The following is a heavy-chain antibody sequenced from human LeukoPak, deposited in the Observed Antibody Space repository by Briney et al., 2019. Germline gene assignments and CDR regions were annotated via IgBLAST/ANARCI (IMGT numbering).Heavy chain of an antibody. Sequence: PGGFLRLSCEASGFTFGSHAMYWVRQAPGKGLEWVAGIFGSSGSPHYADSVKGRFTISRDNSRNTVYLQINSLRAEDTAVYYCGKTTVGYSSGQKPAWPVDYWGQGTLVTVSS. CDR3: GKTTVGYSSGQKPAWPVDY. CDR1: GFTFGSHA. CDR2: IFGSSGSP. J-gene: IGHJ4*02. D-gene: IGHD5-18*01. V-gene: IGHV3-23*01.